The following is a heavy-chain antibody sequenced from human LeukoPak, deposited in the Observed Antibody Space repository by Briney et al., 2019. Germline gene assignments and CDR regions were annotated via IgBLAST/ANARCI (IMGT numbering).Heavy chain of an antibody. CDR3: AKDAIGQYRPYYFDC. CDR2: INGSGEST. V-gene: IGHV3-23*01. Sequence: PGGSLRLSCAASGFTFSSFAMSWVRQAPGKGLEWVSSINGSGESTYYADYVKGRFTVSGDNSKNTLNLQLNSLRAEDTAVYYCAKDAIGQYRPYYFDCWGQGTLVTVSS. D-gene: IGHD3-16*02. CDR1: GFTFSSFA. J-gene: IGHJ4*02.